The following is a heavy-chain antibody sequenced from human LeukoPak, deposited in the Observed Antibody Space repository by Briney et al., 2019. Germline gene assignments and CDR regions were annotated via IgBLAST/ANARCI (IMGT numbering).Heavy chain of an antibody. CDR2: ISYDGSSK. D-gene: IGHD3-3*01. Sequence: GGSLRLSCAASGFTFSSYAMHWVRQAPGKGLEWVAVISYDGSSKYYADSVKGRFTISRDNSKNTLYLQMSSLRAEDSALYYCARDVGVVMFDYWGQGTLVTVSS. J-gene: IGHJ4*02. V-gene: IGHV3-30-3*01. CDR3: ARDVGVVMFDY. CDR1: GFTFSSYA.